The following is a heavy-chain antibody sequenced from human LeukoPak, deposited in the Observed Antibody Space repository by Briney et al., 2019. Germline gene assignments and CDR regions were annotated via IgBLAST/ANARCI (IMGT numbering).Heavy chain of an antibody. V-gene: IGHV3-11*04. CDR2: ISTNDDTV. CDR1: GFTFSDYY. J-gene: IGHJ3*02. Sequence: GSLRLSCAASGFTFSDYYMIWIRQAPGKGLEWVSYISTNDDTVYADSVKGRFTISRDNAKNSLYLQMNSLRAEDTAVYYCARARAFDIWGQGTMVTVSS. CDR3: ARARAFDI.